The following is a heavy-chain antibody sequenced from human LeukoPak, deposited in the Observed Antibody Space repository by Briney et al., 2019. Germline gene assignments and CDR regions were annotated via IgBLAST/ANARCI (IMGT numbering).Heavy chain of an antibody. J-gene: IGHJ4*02. Sequence: ASVKVSCKAFGYTFTGYYMHWVRQAPGQGLEWMGWMNPNSGNTGYAQKFQGRVTMTRNTSISTAYMELSSLRSEDTAVYYCARVGGDYGDLDYWGQGTLVTVSS. D-gene: IGHD4-17*01. V-gene: IGHV1-8*02. CDR1: GYTFTGYY. CDR3: ARVGGDYGDLDY. CDR2: MNPNSGNT.